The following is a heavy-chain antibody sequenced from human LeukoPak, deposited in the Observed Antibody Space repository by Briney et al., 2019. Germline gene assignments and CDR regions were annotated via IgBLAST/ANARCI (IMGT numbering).Heavy chain of an antibody. CDR2: ISSSGSTI. CDR1: GLIFSSYI. V-gene: IGHV3-48*03. CDR3: ARDYHYYGSGSRTHYYMDV. D-gene: IGHD3-10*01. J-gene: IGHJ6*03. Sequence: PGGSLRLSCAASGLIFSSYIMNGFRQAPGKGLGGFSYISSSGSTIYYEDSEKGRFTISRANDTNSLYLQMNSLRAEDKDVYYCARDYHYYGSGSRTHYYMDVWGKGTTVTISS.